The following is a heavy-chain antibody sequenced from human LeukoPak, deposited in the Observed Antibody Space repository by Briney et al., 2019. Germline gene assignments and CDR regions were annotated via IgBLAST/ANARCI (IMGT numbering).Heavy chain of an antibody. CDR1: GYTFTSYG. V-gene: IGHV1-18*01. Sequence: ASVKVSCKASGYTFTSYGISWVRQAPGQGLEWMGWISAYNRNTNYAQKFQGRVTMTRDTSISTAYMELSRLRSDDTAVYYCARDGTVVSKRRFDYWGQGTLVTVSS. D-gene: IGHD4-23*01. CDR2: ISAYNRNT. CDR3: ARDGTVVSKRRFDY. J-gene: IGHJ4*02.